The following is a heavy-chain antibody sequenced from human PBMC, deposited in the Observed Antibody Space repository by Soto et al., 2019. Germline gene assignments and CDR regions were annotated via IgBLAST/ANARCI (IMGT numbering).Heavy chain of an antibody. CDR2: ISAYNGNT. Sequence: QVQLVQSGAEVKKPGASVKVSCKASGYTFTSYGISWVRQAPGQGREWMGWISAYNGNTNYAQKLQGRVTMTTDTSTRTAYMELRSVRSDDTAVYYCARLIWSRTAGWGAFDIWGQGTMVAVSS. CDR1: GYTFTSYG. V-gene: IGHV1-18*01. J-gene: IGHJ3*02. D-gene: IGHD6-13*01. CDR3: ARLIWSRTAGWGAFDI.